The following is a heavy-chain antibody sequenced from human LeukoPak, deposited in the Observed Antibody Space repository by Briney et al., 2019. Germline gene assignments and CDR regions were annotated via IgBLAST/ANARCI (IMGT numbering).Heavy chain of an antibody. Sequence: SVKVSCKASGGTFSTYAISWVRQAPGQGLEWMGGIIPIFGIANYAQKFQGRVTITADKSTSTAYMELRSLRSDDTAVYYCARTSHYVDIAATIPYGIYYFDYWGQGTLVTVSS. CDR3: ARTSHYVDIAATIPYGIYYFDY. V-gene: IGHV1-69*10. CDR2: IIPIFGIA. J-gene: IGHJ4*02. CDR1: GGTFSTYA. D-gene: IGHD5-12*01.